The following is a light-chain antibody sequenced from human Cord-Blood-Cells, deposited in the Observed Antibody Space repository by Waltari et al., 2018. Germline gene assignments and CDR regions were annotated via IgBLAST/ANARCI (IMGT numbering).Light chain of an antibody. CDR3: QQSYSTPIT. J-gene: IGKJ5*01. CDR1: QSISSY. Sequence: DIQMTQSPSPLSAYVGDRVTITCRASQSISSYLNWYQQKPGKSPKLLIYAASSLHSGVPSRFSGSGSGTDFTLTISSLQPEDFATYDCQQSYSTPITFGQGTRLEIK. CDR2: AAS. V-gene: IGKV1-39*01.